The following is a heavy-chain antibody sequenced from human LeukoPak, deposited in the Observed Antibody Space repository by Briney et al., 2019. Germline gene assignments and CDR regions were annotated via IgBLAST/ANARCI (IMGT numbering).Heavy chain of an antibody. CDR2: IYYSGST. CDR1: GGSISSYY. V-gene: IGHV4-59*01. Sequence: SETLSLTCTVSGGSISSYYWSWIRQPPGKGLEWIGYIYYSGSTNHNPSLKSRVTISVDTSKNQFSLKLSSVTAADTAVYYCARARITMVRGVLGDFDLWGRGTLVTVSS. J-gene: IGHJ2*01. D-gene: IGHD3-10*01. CDR3: ARARITMVRGVLGDFDL.